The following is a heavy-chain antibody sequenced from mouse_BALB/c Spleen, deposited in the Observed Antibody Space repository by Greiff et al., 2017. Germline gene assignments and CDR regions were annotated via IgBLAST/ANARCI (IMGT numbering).Heavy chain of an antibody. J-gene: IGHJ4*01. Sequence: VKLVESGAELARPGASVKMSCKASGYTFTSYTMHWVKQRPGQGLEWIGYINPSSGYTNYNQKFKDKATLTADKSSSTAYMQLSSLTSEDSAVYYCARIYRYDGDAMDYWGQGTSVTVSS. D-gene: IGHD2-14*01. CDR3: ARIYRYDGDAMDY. V-gene: IGHV1-4*01. CDR2: INPSSGYT. CDR1: GYTFTSYT.